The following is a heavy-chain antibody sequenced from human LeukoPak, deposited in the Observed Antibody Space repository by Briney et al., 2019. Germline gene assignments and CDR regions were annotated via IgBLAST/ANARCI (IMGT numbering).Heavy chain of an antibody. J-gene: IGHJ3*02. V-gene: IGHV3-53*01. Sequence: PGGSLRLSCAASGFTVSSNYMSWVRQAPGKGLEWVSVIYSGGSTYYSDSVKGRFTISRDKSKNTLYLQMNSLRAEDTAVYYCASSLGYDDAFDIWGQGTMVTVSS. CDR1: GFTVSSNY. CDR3: ASSLGYDDAFDI. CDR2: IYSGGST. D-gene: IGHD5-12*01.